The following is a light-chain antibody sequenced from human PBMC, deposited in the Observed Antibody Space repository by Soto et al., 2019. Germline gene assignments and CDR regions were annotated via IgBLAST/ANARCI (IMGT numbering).Light chain of an antibody. CDR3: QQYKSYPWT. CDR1: QSISSW. Sequence: DIQMTQSPSTLSASVGDRVTITCRASQSISSWLAWYQQKPGKAPKVLIYKASSLETGVPSRFSGSGSGTEFSLTISSLQPDDFAAYYCQQYKSYPWTFGQGTKVENK. CDR2: KAS. V-gene: IGKV1-5*03. J-gene: IGKJ1*01.